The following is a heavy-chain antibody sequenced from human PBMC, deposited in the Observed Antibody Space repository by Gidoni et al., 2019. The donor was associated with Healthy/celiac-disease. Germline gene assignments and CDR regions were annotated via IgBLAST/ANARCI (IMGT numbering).Heavy chain of an antibody. CDR3: AHRGYGSASLGGWFDP. Sequence: QITLKESGPTLVKPTQTLTLTCTFSGFSLSTSGVGVGWIRQPPGKALEWLALIYWNDDKRYSPSLKSRLTITKDTSKNQVVLTMTNMDPVDTATYYCAHRGYGSASLGGWFDPWGQGTLVTVSS. CDR1: GFSLSTSGVG. CDR2: IYWNDDK. V-gene: IGHV2-5*01. J-gene: IGHJ5*02. D-gene: IGHD3-10*01.